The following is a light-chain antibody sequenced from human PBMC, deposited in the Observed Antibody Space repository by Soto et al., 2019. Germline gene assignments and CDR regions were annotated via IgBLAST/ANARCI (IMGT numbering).Light chain of an antibody. Sequence: EVVLTQSPATLSLSPGERVTLSCRASQSVSNYFAWYQQKPGQAPRLLIYDASTRAAGLPARFSGSGSGTDVTLTISSQEPDDCADDCCQQRSDWPLTFGGGTKVEIK. CDR2: DAS. V-gene: IGKV3-11*01. CDR1: QSVSNY. CDR3: QQRSDWPLT. J-gene: IGKJ4*01.